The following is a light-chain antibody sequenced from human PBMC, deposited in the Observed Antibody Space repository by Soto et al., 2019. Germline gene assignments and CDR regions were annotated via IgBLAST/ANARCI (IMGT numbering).Light chain of an antibody. CDR2: EVS. CDR3: SSYTTTYTPLYV. Sequence: QSVLTQPASVSGSPGQSITISCTGTSSDIGGYNYVSWYQQHPGKAPKLMIYEVSNRPSGVSNRFSGSKSGNTASLTISGLQAEDEDDYYCSSYTTTYTPLYVFGTGTKVTVL. J-gene: IGLJ1*01. CDR1: SSDIGGYNY. V-gene: IGLV2-14*01.